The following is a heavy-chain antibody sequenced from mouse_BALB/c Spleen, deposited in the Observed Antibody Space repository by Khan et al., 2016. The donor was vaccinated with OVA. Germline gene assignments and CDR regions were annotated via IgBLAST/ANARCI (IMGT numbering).Heavy chain of an antibody. CDR2: VSTVGGYT. D-gene: IGHD1-1*01. Sequence: EVELVESGGDLVKPGGSLKLSCAASGLIFRTKGRSGVGRTPKKRLSWVATVSTVGGYTYYPDSVKGRFTISRDNAKNTLYLQMSSLKSEDTAMFYCARLAYYYDSEGFAYWGQGTLVTVSA. CDR1: GLIFRTKG. V-gene: IGHV5-6*01. J-gene: IGHJ3*01. CDR3: ARLAYYYDSEGFAY.